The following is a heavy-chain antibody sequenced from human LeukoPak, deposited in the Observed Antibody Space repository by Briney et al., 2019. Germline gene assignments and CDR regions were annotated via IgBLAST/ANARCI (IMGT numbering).Heavy chain of an antibody. CDR3: ARDGIITGLFDY. Sequence: QPGGSLRLSCAASGFTFSNYWMSWVRQAPGKGLEWVANIKKDGSEKYYVDSVKGRFTISRDNVKNSLYLQMDSLRAEDTAVYYWARDGIITGLFDYWGQGTLVTVSS. J-gene: IGHJ4*02. CDR1: GFTFSNYW. CDR2: IKKDGSEK. D-gene: IGHD1-14*01. V-gene: IGHV3-7*01.